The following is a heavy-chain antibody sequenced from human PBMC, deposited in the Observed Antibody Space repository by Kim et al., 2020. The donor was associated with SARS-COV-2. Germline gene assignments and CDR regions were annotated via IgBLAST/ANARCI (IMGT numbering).Heavy chain of an antibody. CDR3: LGGYYFDY. CDR2: GNANT. J-gene: IGHJ4*02. Sequence: GNANTIYAQKFQGRVTFTTDKSASTAYMELSSLRSEDSAVYYCLGGYYFDYWGQGTLVTVSS. V-gene: IGHV1-3*01. D-gene: IGHD2-15*01.